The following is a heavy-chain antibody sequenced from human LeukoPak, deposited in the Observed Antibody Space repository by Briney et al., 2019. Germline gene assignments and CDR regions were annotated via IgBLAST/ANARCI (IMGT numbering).Heavy chain of an antibody. CDR1: DGSITNYD. D-gene: IGHD4-17*01. CDR2: VHYSGTA. Sequence: SETLSLTCTVSDGSITNYDWSWVRQPPGKGLEFIGHVHYSGTANYNPSLRSRVTISIDTSKKHFFLKLSSVTAADTAVYYCARGFHRDPTVTTHFDLWGRGTLVTVSS. CDR3: ARGFHRDPTVTTHFDL. V-gene: IGHV4-59*01. J-gene: IGHJ2*01.